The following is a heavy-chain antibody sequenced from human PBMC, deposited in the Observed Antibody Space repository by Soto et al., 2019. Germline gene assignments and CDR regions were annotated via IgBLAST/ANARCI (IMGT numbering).Heavy chain of an antibody. CDR2: INSDGSGT. D-gene: IGHD3-10*01. CDR1: EFSFSSYW. CDR3: ARGWVNYGSGSYDV. J-gene: IGHJ6*02. Sequence: EVQLVESGGGVVQPGGSLRLSCAASEFSFSSYWMHWVRQASGKGLMWVSRINSDGSGTEYADSVKGRFTISRDNAKNTLYLQMNSLRVEDTAVYYCARGWVNYGSGSYDVWGQGTTVTVSS. V-gene: IGHV3-74*01.